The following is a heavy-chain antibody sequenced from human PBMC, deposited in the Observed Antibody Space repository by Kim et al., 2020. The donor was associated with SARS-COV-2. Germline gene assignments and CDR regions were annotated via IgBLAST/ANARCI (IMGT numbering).Heavy chain of an antibody. J-gene: IGHJ6*02. CDR3: ARGRYSSSWYKGQADPYYYYGMDV. CDR1: GGSFSGYY. Sequence: SETLSLTCAVYGGSFSGYYWSWIRQPPGKGLEWIGEINHSGSTNYNPSLKSRVTISVDTSKNQFSLKLSSVTAADTAVYYCARGRYSSSWYKGQADPYYYYGMDVWGQGTTVTVSS. CDR2: INHSGST. V-gene: IGHV4-34*01. D-gene: IGHD6-13*01.